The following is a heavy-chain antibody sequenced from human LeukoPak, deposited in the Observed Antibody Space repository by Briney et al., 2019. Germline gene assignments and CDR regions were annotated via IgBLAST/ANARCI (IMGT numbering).Heavy chain of an antibody. CDR2: INHSGGT. CDR1: GGSFSGYY. D-gene: IGHD2-15*01. CDR3: ARRLDCSGGSCASFDY. Sequence: TTSETLSLTCAVYGGSFSGYYWSWIRQPPGKGLEWIGEINHSGGTNYNPSLKSRVTISVDTPKNQFSLKLSSVTAADTAVYYCARRLDCSGGSCASFDYWGQGTLVTVSS. V-gene: IGHV4-34*01. J-gene: IGHJ4*02.